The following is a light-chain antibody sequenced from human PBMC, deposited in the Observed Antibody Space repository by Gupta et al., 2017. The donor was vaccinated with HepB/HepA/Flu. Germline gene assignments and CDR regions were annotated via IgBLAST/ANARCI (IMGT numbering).Light chain of an antibody. CDR3: SSSRNSTTLGMV. CDR1: SSDIGRHNY. Sequence: QSALTPPASVSGSPGQPITIPCTGSSSDIGRHNYVSWYHQHPGKAPTLIINYGTTRPSGVSHRCSCANNGDTASLITTGLQAEDEADYYCSSSRNSTTLGMVFGGGTKLTVL. CDR2: YGT. V-gene: IGLV2-14*01. J-gene: IGLJ3*02.